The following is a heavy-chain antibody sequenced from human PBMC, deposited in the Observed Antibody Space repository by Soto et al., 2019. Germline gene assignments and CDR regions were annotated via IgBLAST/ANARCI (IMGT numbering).Heavy chain of an antibody. Sequence: LRLSCAASGFTFDDYGMTWVRQAPGKGLEWVSGINWNGVTTSYADSVKGRFTISRDNAENSLYLHMNSLRAEDTALYHCARSGTVTSYDRFDYWGQGTLVTVSS. CDR2: INWNGVTT. V-gene: IGHV3-20*01. CDR1: GFTFDDYG. J-gene: IGHJ4*02. D-gene: IGHD4-17*01. CDR3: ARSGTVTSYDRFDY.